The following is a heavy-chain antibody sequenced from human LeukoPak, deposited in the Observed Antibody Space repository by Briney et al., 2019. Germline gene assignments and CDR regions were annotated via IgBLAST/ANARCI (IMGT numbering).Heavy chain of an antibody. V-gene: IGHV5-51*01. CDR3: ARQSVYYYDSSGYYPDAFDI. CDR2: IYPGDSDT. CDR1: GYSFTSYW. D-gene: IGHD3-22*01. Sequence: GESLKISCKGSGYSFTSYWIGWVRQMPGKGLEWMGIIYPGDSDTRYSPSFQGQVTISADKSISTAYLQWSSLKASDTAMYYCARQSVYYYDSSGYYPDAFDIWGQGTMVTVSS. J-gene: IGHJ3*02.